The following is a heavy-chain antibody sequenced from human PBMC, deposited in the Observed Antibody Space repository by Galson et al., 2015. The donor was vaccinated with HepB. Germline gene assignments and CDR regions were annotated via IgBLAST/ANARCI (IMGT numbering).Heavy chain of an antibody. V-gene: IGHV3-15*01. CDR1: GFAFNNAW. CDR2: IKSKTDGGTT. Sequence: SLRLSCAASGFAFNNAWMNWVRQAPGKGLEWVGRIKSKTDGGTTEYAAPVKGRFTISREDSKNRLYLQMNSLKTEDTAVYYCTTDVYYSTYWSWLDPWGQGTLVTVSS. CDR3: TTDVYYSTYWSWLDP. D-gene: IGHD2-8*02. J-gene: IGHJ5*02.